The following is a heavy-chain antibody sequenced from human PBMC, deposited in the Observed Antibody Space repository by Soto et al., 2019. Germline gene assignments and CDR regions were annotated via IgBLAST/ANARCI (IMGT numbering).Heavy chain of an antibody. V-gene: IGHV2-70*11. J-gene: IGHJ4*02. CDR3: ARDYGDYVYFDY. Sequence: GPTLVNPTQTLTLTCTFSGFSLSTSGMCVSWIRQPPGKALEWLARIDWDDDKYYSTSLKTRLTISKDTSKNQVVLTMTNMDPVDTATYYCARDYGDYVYFDYWGQGTLVTVSS. CDR2: IDWDDDK. CDR1: GFSLSTSGMC. D-gene: IGHD4-17*01.